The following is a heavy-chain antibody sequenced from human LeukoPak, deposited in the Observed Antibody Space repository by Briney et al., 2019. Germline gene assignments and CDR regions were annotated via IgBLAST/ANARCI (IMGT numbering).Heavy chain of an antibody. CDR2: INPSGDFS. V-gene: IGHV1-46*01. J-gene: IGHJ3*02. CDR1: GYSFTSYY. CDR3: ARDPFVPSPDSSGYYYPDAFDI. D-gene: IGHD3-22*01. Sequence: GASVKVSCKASGYSFTSYYMHWVRQAPGQGLEWMEIINPSGDFSSYAQKFQGRLTVTRDMSTRTVYMELSDLRPEDTAVYYCARDPFVPSPDSSGYYYPDAFDIWGQGTMVTVSS.